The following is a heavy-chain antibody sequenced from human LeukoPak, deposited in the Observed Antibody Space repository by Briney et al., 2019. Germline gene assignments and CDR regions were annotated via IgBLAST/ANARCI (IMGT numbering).Heavy chain of an antibody. Sequence: SETLSLTCDVSGGSISTIGYSWTWIRQPPGKGLEWIGYIYQSGSSSYNPSLQSRVTISIDRSKNQFSLKLSSVTAADTAVYYCARDSYYDNSGEGAFDIWGQGTMVTVSA. CDR3: ARDSYYDNSGEGAFDI. J-gene: IGHJ3*02. V-gene: IGHV4-30-2*01. CDR2: IYQSGSS. CDR1: GGSISTIGYS. D-gene: IGHD3-22*01.